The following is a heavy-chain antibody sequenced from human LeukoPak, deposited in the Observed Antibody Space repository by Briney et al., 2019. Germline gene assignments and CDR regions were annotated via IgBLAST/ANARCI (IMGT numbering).Heavy chain of an antibody. V-gene: IGHV1-24*01. J-gene: IGHJ6*02. Sequence: ASVKVSCKVSGYTLTELSMHWVRQAPGKGLEWMGGFDPEDGETIYAQKSQGSVTMTEDTSTDTAYMELSSLRSEDTAVYYCATVTAQAGMDVWGQGTTVTVSS. CDR2: FDPEDGET. CDR1: GYTLTELS. CDR3: ATVTAQAGMDV.